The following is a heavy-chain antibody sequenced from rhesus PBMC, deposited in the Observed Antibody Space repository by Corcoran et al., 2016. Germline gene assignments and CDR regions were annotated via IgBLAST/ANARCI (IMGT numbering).Heavy chain of an antibody. Sequence: QVQLQESGPGLVKPSETLSLTCAVSGGSVSSSNWWGWIRQPPGKGLEWIGYIGGTTGSTGYNPSLKSRVTISTDTSKKQLSLRLSSVTAADTAMYYCARSTGYSGYTWGYWGQGVLVIVSS. V-gene: IGHV4-65*01. J-gene: IGHJ4*01. D-gene: IGHD5-30*01. CDR2: IGGTTGST. CDR1: GGSVSSSNW. CDR3: ARSTGYSGYTWGY.